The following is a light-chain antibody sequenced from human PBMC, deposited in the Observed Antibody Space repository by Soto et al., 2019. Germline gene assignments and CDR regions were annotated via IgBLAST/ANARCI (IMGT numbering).Light chain of an antibody. V-gene: IGKV1-9*01. CDR3: QQCNTFWT. Sequence: IQLTQSPSALSASLGERVTISCRASQGISSYLAWYQQKPGKAPKLLIYAASTLQSGVPSRLSGSGSGTEFTLTISSLQPDDSPTYYCQQCNTFWTFGQGTKVDIK. CDR2: AAS. J-gene: IGKJ1*01. CDR1: QGISSY.